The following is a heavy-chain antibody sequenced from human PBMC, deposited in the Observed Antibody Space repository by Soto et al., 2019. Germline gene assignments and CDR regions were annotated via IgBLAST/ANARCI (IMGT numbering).Heavy chain of an antibody. J-gene: IGHJ4*02. Sequence: GGFLRLSCAASGFTFSSSSWMSWVRQAPGKGLEWVANIKEDGSEKYYVDSVKGRFTISRDTAENSLYLQMNSLRAEDTAVYYCAGAHFWGQGALVPVSS. V-gene: IGHV3-7*05. CDR3: AGAHF. CDR1: GFTFSSSSW. CDR2: IKEDGSEK.